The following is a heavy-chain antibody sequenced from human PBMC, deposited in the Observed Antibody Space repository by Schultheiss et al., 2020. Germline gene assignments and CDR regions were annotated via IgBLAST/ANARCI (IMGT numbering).Heavy chain of an antibody. CDR2: IYYSGST. J-gene: IGHJ5*02. D-gene: IGHD3-10*01. CDR3: ARVFGITMVQGVIITGWCDP. CDR1: GGSISSYY. Sequence: SETLSLTCTVSGGSISSYYWSWIRQPPGKGLEWIGYIYYSGSTNYNPSLKSRVTISVDTSKNQFSLKLSSVTAADTAVYYCARVFGITMVQGVIITGWCDPWGQGHLGTVAS. V-gene: IGHV4-59*01.